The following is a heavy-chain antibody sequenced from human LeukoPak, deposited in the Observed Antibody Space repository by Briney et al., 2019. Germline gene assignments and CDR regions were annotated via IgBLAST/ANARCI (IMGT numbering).Heavy chain of an antibody. D-gene: IGHD6-13*01. CDR1: GFTFSSYA. J-gene: IGHJ6*03. CDR3: AKDSSRLYYMDV. V-gene: IGHV3-23*01. CDR2: ISGSGGST. Sequence: PGGSLRLSCAASGFTFSSYAMSWVRQAPGKGLEWVSAISGSGGSTYYADSVKGRFTISRDNSKNTLYPQMNSLRAEDTAVYYCAKDSSRLYYMDVWGKGTTVTVSS.